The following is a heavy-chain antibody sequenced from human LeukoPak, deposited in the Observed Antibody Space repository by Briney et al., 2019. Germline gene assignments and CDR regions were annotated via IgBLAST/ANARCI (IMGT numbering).Heavy chain of an antibody. J-gene: IGHJ6*02. D-gene: IGHD2-15*01. Sequence: AETLSLTCAVYGGSLSGYSWSWIRQPPGEGLQWIGEIDESGSINYSPSLKSRVTISVVTTKNQFSLQLSSLTAADTAVYYCARGHGGLGGMDVWGLGTTVIVS. CDR2: IDESGSI. CDR1: GGSLSGYS. V-gene: IGHV4-34*01. CDR3: ARGHGGLGGMDV.